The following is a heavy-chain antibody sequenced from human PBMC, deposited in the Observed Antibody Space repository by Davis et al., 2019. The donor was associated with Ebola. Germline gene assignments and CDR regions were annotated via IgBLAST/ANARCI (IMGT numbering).Heavy chain of an antibody. V-gene: IGHV1-69*10. J-gene: IGHJ6*02. D-gene: IGHD2-8*01. Sequence: SVKVSCKISGGTFNGYTVNWVRQAPGQGLEWMGGINPVVNVQTYAQKFQGRVTITADKSTTTVHMELSILRSEDTAIYFCAREKWPHGLGVWGQGTTVTVSS. CDR1: GGTFNGYT. CDR3: AREKWPHGLGV. CDR2: INPVVNVQ.